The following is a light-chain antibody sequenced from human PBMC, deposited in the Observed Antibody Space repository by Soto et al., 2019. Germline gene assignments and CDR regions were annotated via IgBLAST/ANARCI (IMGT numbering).Light chain of an antibody. CDR1: QGISSY. CDR2: AAS. CDR3: QKYDSASSPT. V-gene: IGKV1-27*01. Sequence: DIQMTQSPSSLSVSVGDRVTVTCRASQGISSYLAWYQQKPGKVPKLLIFAASTLQPGVPSRFSGSGSGTDFTLTIRSLQPEDVATYYCQKYDSASSPTFGGGTKVEIK. J-gene: IGKJ4*01.